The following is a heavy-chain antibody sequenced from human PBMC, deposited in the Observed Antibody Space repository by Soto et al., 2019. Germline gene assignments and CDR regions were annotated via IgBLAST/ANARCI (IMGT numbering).Heavy chain of an antibody. Sequence: VASVKVSCKASGYTFSSYGISWVRQAPGQGLEWLGWINVYNGHTNYAQKLQGRVTMTTHTSTSTVYMELRSLRLDDTAVYYCARGAELDYWGQGSLVTVSS. J-gene: IGHJ4*02. V-gene: IGHV1-18*01. D-gene: IGHD1-26*01. CDR1: GYTFSSYG. CDR2: INVYNGHT. CDR3: ARGAELDY.